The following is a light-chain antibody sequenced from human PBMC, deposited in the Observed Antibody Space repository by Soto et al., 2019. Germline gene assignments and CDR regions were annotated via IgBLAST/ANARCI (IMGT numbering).Light chain of an antibody. J-gene: IGKJ4*01. CDR1: QSISMW. CDR2: KAS. V-gene: IGKV1-5*03. CDR3: QQFNTYSPRS. Sequence: DIQMTQSPSTLSASVGDRVTITCRASQSISMWLAWYQQKPGKAPKILIYKASSLESGVPSRFSGSGSGTEFTLTISGVRPDHFATYYCQQFNTYSPRSFGGGTKVEIK.